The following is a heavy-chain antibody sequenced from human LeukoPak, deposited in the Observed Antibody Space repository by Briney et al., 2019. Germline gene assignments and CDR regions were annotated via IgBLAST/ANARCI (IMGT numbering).Heavy chain of an antibody. V-gene: IGHV4-61*01. J-gene: IGHJ4*02. CDR2: IYYSGST. Sequence: PSETLSLTCTVSGGSVSSGSYYWSWIRQPPGKGLEWIGYIYYSGSTNYNPSLKSRVTISVDTSKNQFSLKLSSVTAADTAVYYCARRAGPFGSHPDYWGQGTLVTVSS. D-gene: IGHD3-16*01. CDR3: ARRAGPFGSHPDY. CDR1: GGSVSSGSYY.